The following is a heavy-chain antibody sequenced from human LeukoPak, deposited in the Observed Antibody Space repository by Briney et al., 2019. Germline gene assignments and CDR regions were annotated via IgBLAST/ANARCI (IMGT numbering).Heavy chain of an antibody. CDR3: ARLEGYCTSTSCQGLDY. CDR2: TYYRSKWYN. J-gene: IGHJ4*02. CDR1: GDSVSSNSAA. Sequence: SQTLSLTCAISGDSVSSNSAAWNWIRQSPSRGLEWLGRTYYRSKWYNDYAVSVKSRITINPDTSKNQFSLQLNSVTPEDTAVYYCARLEGYCTSTSCQGLDYWGQGTLVTVSS. D-gene: IGHD2-2*01. V-gene: IGHV6-1*01.